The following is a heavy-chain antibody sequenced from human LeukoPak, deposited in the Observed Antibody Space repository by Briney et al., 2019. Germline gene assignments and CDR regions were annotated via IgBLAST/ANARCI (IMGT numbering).Heavy chain of an antibody. V-gene: IGHV3-48*03. Sequence: GGSLRLSCAASGFTFSSYEMNWVRQAPGKGLEWVSYISSSGSTIYYADSVKGRFTISRDNSKNTLYLQMNSLRAEDTAVYYCAKGNIVGIRSFAFDIWGQGTMVTVSS. CDR3: AKGNIVGIRSFAFDI. CDR2: ISSSGSTI. CDR1: GFTFSSYE. D-gene: IGHD1-26*01. J-gene: IGHJ3*02.